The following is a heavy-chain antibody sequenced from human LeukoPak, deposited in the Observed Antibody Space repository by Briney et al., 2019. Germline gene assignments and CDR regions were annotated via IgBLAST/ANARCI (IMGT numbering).Heavy chain of an antibody. CDR2: IYYSGST. D-gene: IGHD6-19*01. CDR1: GGSISSSPYY. CDR3: ARHASVDGNWPRPLDY. V-gene: IGHV4-39*01. Sequence: SETLSPTCTVSGGSISSSPYYWGWIRQPPGKGLEWIGNIYYSGSTYYNPSLKTRVTISVDTSKNQFSLKLTSVTAADTAVYYCARHASVDGNWPRPLDYWGQGSLVTVSS. J-gene: IGHJ4*02.